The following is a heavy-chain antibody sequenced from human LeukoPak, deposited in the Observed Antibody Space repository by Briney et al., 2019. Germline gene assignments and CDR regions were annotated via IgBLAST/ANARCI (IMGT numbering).Heavy chain of an antibody. CDR1: GFTFSSYA. D-gene: IGHD2-15*01. V-gene: IGHV3-23*01. CDR2: ISGGGGTP. CDR3: AKSGLNRFDY. J-gene: IGHJ4*02. Sequence: GGSLRLSCAASGFTFSSYAMSWVRQAPGKGLEWVSTISGGGGTPYYADSVKGRFTISRDNSKNTLFLQMNSLRVEDTAVYCCAKSGLNRFDYWGQGALVTVSS.